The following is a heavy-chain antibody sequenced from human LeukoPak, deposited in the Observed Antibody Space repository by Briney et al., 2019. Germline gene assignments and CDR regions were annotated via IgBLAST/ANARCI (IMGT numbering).Heavy chain of an antibody. CDR2: ISMTGGST. J-gene: IGHJ4*02. CDR1: GFTFSSYA. CDR3: ASQIISSPWDY. Sequence: GGSLRVYCAASGFTFSSYAMSWVRQAPGKGLEWVSIISMTGGSTYYADSVKGRFTISRDNAKSTLYLQMNSLRAEDTAVYYCASQIISSPWDYWGQGTLVTVSS. V-gene: IGHV3-23*01. D-gene: IGHD6-6*01.